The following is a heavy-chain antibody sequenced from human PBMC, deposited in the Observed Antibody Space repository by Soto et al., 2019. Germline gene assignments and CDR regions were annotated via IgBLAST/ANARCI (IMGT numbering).Heavy chain of an antibody. CDR1: GFTFSSYA. Sequence: GSLRLSCAASGFTFSSYAMSRVRQAPGKGLEWVSAISGSGGSTYYADSVKGRFTISRDNSKNTLYLQMNSLRAEDTAVYYCAKDWGEGITIFGLVMAPPAYWGQGTLVTVSS. CDR2: ISGSGGST. J-gene: IGHJ4*02. CDR3: AKDWGEGITIFGLVMAPPAY. D-gene: IGHD3-3*01. V-gene: IGHV3-23*01.